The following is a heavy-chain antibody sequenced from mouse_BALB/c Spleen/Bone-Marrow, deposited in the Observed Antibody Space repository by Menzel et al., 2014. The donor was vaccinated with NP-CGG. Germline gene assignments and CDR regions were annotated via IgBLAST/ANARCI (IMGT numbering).Heavy chain of an antibody. Sequence: VNLVESGPGLVAPSQSLSITCTVSGFSLTSYGVHWVRQPPGKGLEWLGVIWAGGSTNYNSALMSRLSISKDNSKSQVFLKMNSLQTDDTAMYYCARDYYGSQYYFDYWGQGTTLTVSS. J-gene: IGHJ2*01. CDR2: IWAGGST. CDR3: ARDYYGSQYYFDY. V-gene: IGHV2-9*02. D-gene: IGHD1-1*01. CDR1: GFSLTSYG.